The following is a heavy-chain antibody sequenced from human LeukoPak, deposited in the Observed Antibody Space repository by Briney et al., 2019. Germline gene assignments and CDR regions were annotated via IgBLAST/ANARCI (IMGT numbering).Heavy chain of an antibody. CDR1: GFTFSSYS. D-gene: IGHD6-13*01. V-gene: IGHV3-21*01. Sequence: GGSLRLSCAASGFTFSSYSMNWVRQAPGKGLEWVSSISSSSSYIYYADSVKGRFTISRDNAKNPLYLQMNSLRAEDTAVYYCASTQFGSSSWYGDYWGQGTLVTVSS. CDR2: ISSSSSYI. J-gene: IGHJ4*02. CDR3: ASTQFGSSSWYGDY.